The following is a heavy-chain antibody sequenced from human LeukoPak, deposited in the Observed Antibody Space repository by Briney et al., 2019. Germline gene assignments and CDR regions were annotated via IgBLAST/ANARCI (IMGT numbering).Heavy chain of an antibody. D-gene: IGHD2-21*02. CDR1: GFTVSSNY. V-gene: IGHV3-66*01. CDR3: ARDAYCGGDCYSDY. CDR2: IYDGGST. Sequence: PGGSLRLSCAASGFTVSSNYMSWVRQAPGKGLEWVSVIYDGGSTYYADSVKGRFTISRDNSKNTLYLQMNSLRAEDTAVYYCARDAYCGGDCYSDYWGQGTLVTVSS. J-gene: IGHJ4*02.